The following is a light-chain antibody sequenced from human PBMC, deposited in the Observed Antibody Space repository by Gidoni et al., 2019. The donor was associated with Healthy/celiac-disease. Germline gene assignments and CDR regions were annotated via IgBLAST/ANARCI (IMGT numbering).Light chain of an antibody. CDR2: KDS. V-gene: IGLV3-25*03. CDR1: AVPKQY. CDR3: QSADSSGDVV. Sequence: SYELTQPPSVSAPPGQMARITCSGDAVPKQYAYWYQQKPGQAPVLVIYKDSERPSGIPERFSGSSSGTTVTLTISGVQAEDEADYYCQSADSSGDVVFGGGTKLTVL. J-gene: IGLJ2*01.